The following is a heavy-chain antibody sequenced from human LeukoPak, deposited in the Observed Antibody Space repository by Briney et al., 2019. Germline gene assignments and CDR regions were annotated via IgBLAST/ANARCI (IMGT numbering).Heavy chain of an antibody. D-gene: IGHD3-22*01. CDR3: ARGRQWLLRGFDS. V-gene: IGHV4-59*01. Sequence: SETLSLTCTVSDGSISSYYWSWIRQPPGKGLEWIGYIYYTGSTNYNPSLRSRVTISVDTSKNQFSLKLSSVTAADTAVYHCARGRQWLLRGFDSWGQGTLVTVSS. CDR1: DGSISSYY. J-gene: IGHJ4*02. CDR2: IYYTGST.